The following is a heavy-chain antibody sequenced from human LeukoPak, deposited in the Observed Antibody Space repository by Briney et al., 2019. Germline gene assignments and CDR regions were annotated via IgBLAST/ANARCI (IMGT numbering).Heavy chain of an antibody. CDR3: SRAYSTGWLGINDY. CDR2: IRNKGNGGTA. J-gene: IGHJ4*02. V-gene: IGHV3-49*04. D-gene: IGHD6-19*01. Sequence: PGRSLRLSCTASGFTFSDYAMTWVRQAPGKGLEWVGFIRNKGNGGTADYAASVKGRFTISRDDSKTIAYLQMNSLKTEDTAVYFCSRAYSTGWLGINDYWGQGTLVTVSS. CDR1: GFTFSDYA.